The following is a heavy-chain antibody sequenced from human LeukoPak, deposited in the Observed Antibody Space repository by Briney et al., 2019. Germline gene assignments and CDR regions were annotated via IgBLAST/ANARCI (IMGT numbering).Heavy chain of an antibody. CDR3: ARHGADTALPLAFNI. D-gene: IGHD5-18*01. V-gene: IGHV4-39*01. CDR2: IYYAGNT. Sequence: PSETLSLTCAVSGGSISSSTYYWDWIRQPPGKGLQWLGTIYYAGNTHYNPSLKGRVTISVDRSNNQFSLILSSVTAADTAVYYCARHGADTALPLAFNIWGQGTVVTVSS. CDR1: GGSISSSTYY. J-gene: IGHJ3*02.